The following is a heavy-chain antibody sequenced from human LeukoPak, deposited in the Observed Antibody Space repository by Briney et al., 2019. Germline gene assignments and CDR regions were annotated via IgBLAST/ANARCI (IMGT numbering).Heavy chain of an antibody. D-gene: IGHD5-24*01. J-gene: IGHJ4*02. CDR3: ARDYKYAFDN. V-gene: IGHV3-48*01. CDR2: IGIDSGNT. CDR1: GFTFSDYS. Sequence: GGSLRLSCAASGFTFSDYSMNWFRQAPGKGLEWISYIGIDSGNTNYADSVKVRFTISGDKAKNSLYLQMNSLRVEDTAVYYCARDYKYAFDNWGQGTLVTVSS.